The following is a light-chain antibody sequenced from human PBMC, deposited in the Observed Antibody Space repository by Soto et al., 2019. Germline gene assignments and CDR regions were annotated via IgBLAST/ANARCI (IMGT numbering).Light chain of an antibody. J-gene: IGLJ1*01. CDR3: CSYVGATTYV. Sequence: QAVVTQPASVSGSPGQSITIACTGTSGDIGSYNRVSWYQQHPGKAPKLIIYEVTDRPSGVSNRFSGSNSGSTASLTISGLQAEDEADYYCCSYVGATTYVFGTGTKLTVL. CDR2: EVT. CDR1: SGDIGSYNR. V-gene: IGLV2-23*02.